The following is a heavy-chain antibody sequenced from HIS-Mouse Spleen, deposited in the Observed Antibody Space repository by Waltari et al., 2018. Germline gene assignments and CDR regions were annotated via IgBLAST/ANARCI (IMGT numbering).Heavy chain of an antibody. J-gene: IGHJ4*02. CDR1: GFTFSRSG. CDR3: AKGGLMVYAIGDY. Sequence: QVQLVESGGGVVAPGRYLRLSCAASGFTFSRSGMHWVRQDPGKGLEWVAVIWYDGSNKYYADSVKGRFTISRDNSKNTLYLQMNSLRAEDTAVYYCAKGGLMVYAIGDYWGQGTLVTVSS. CDR2: IWYDGSNK. V-gene: IGHV3-33*06. D-gene: IGHD2-8*01.